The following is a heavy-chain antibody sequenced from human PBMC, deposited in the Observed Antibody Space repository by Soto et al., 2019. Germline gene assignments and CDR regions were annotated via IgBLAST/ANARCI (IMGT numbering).Heavy chain of an antibody. CDR1: GYTFTSYG. D-gene: IGHD2-21*02. V-gene: IGHV1-18*01. J-gene: IGHJ6*02. CDR2: ISAYNGNT. Sequence: ASLKVSCKASGYTFTSYGISWVRQAPGQGLEWMGWISAYNGNTNYAQKPQGRVTMTTDTSTSTAYMELRSLRSDDTAVYYCARERWPIAYCGGDCYSPGFNYYYYGMDVWGQGTTVTVSS. CDR3: ARERWPIAYCGGDCYSPGFNYYYYGMDV.